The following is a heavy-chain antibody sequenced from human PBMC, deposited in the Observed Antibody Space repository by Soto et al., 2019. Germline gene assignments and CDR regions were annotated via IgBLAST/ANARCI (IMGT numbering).Heavy chain of an antibody. Sequence: QVQLVQSVAEVKKPGASVKVSCKASGYTFSTYDINWVRQATGQGLEWMGWMNPSSGDTGYAQKFQGRVTMTRDTSTTTAYMELYSLRSEDTAVYYCAKVSRRGSAIDFDYWGQGTLVTVSP. CDR2: MNPSSGDT. J-gene: IGHJ4*02. CDR1: GYTFSTYD. V-gene: IGHV1-8*01. D-gene: IGHD3-10*01. CDR3: AKVSRRGSAIDFDY.